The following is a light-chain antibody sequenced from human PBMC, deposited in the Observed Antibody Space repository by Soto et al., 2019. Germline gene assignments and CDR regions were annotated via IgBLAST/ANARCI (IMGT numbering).Light chain of an antibody. CDR2: EGS. V-gene: IGLV2-23*01. CDR3: CLYVGATTYV. J-gene: IGLJ1*01. CDR1: SSDVGSYNL. Sequence: QSVLTQPASVSGSPGQSITISCTGTSSDVGSYNLVSWYQQHPGKAPKLMIYEGSKRPSGVSNRFSGSTSVNTASLTISGLQTDDEADYYCCLYVGATTYVFGTGTKVTVL.